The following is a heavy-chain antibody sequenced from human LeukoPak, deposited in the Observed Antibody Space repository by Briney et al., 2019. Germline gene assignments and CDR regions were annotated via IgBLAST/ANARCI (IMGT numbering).Heavy chain of an antibody. CDR3: ARGGDSSGHTDY. CDR2: MNPNSGNT. Sequence: ASVKISCKASGYTFTSNDINWVRQATGQGLEWMGWMNPNSGNTGYAQKFQGRVTMTRNTSISTAYMELSSLRSEVTAVYYCARGGDSSGHTDYWGQGTLVTVSS. V-gene: IGHV1-8*01. D-gene: IGHD3-22*01. J-gene: IGHJ4*02. CDR1: GYTFTSND.